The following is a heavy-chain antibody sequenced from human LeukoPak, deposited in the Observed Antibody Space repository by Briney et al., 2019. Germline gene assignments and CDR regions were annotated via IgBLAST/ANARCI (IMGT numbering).Heavy chain of an antibody. CDR2: IYYGGPT. Sequence: SETLSLTRTVSGGSLSSSSHYWVWIRQPPGKGLEWVGSIYYGGPTTYNPSLRSRLTVSVDTSKNLFSLKLNSVTAADTAVYYCVRRALAGGPCDWGQGALVTVSS. V-gene: IGHV4-39*01. CDR1: GGSLSSSSHY. J-gene: IGHJ1*01. D-gene: IGHD6-13*01. CDR3: VRRALAGGPCD.